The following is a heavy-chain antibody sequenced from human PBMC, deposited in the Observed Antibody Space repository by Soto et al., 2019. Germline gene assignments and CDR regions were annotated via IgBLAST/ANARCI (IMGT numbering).Heavy chain of an antibody. Sequence: PGGSLRLSXAASGFTFSSYGMHWVRQAPGKGLEWVAVISYDGSNKYYADSVKGRFTISRDNSKNTLYLQMNSLRAEDTAVYYCGKDLNYYDSSGYYGGVFDYWGQGTLVTVSS. CDR2: ISYDGSNK. CDR1: GFTFSSYG. CDR3: GKDLNYYDSSGYYGGVFDY. J-gene: IGHJ4*02. D-gene: IGHD3-22*01. V-gene: IGHV3-30*18.